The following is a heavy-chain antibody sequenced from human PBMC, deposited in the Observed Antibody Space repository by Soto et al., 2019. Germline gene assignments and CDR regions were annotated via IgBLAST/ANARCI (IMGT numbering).Heavy chain of an antibody. V-gene: IGHV3-23*01. CDR1: GFSFGNFA. D-gene: IGHD3-22*01. J-gene: IGHJ6*04. CDR2: VYGGGNGA. Sequence: DVHLLESGGGLVQPGGSLRLSCAASGFSFGNFAMTWVRQAPGKGLEWVSGVYGGGNGASYADSVKGRFTISRDNSKNTLYLQIDSLRVEDTAVYYCAKFESMIHSTYCMDAWGKGTAVTVSP. CDR3: AKFESMIHSTYCMDA.